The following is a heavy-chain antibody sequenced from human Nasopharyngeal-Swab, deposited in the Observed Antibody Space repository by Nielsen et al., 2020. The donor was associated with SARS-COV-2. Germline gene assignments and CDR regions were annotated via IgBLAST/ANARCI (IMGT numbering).Heavy chain of an antibody. Sequence: ASVKVSCKASGYTFTSYGISWVRQAPGQGLEWMGWISAYNGNTNYAQKLQGRVTMTTDTSTSTAYMELRSLRSDDTAVYYCARMTYGSGINWFDPWGQGTLLTVSS. J-gene: IGHJ5*02. V-gene: IGHV1-18*04. CDR1: GYTFTSYG. CDR2: ISAYNGNT. CDR3: ARMTYGSGINWFDP. D-gene: IGHD3-10*01.